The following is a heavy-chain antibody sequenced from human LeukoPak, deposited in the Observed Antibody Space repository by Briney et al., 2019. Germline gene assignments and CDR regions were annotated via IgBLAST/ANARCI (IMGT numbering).Heavy chain of an antibody. CDR3: ARPEGRNDAFDI. Sequence: TSETLSLTCSVPGGSISSGSYYWSWIRQPAGKGLEWIGRIYTSGSTNYNPSLKSRVTISVDTAKNQFSLKLSSVTAADTAVYYCARPEGRNDAFDIWGQGTMVTVSS. CDR2: IYTSGST. J-gene: IGHJ3*02. CDR1: GGSISSGSYY. V-gene: IGHV4-61*02.